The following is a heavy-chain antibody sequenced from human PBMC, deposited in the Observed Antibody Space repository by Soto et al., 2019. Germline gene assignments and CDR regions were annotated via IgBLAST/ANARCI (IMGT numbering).Heavy chain of an antibody. J-gene: IGHJ4*02. V-gene: IGHV4-30-2*01. CDR3: AAPRIWYFDY. D-gene: IGHD2-15*01. Sequence: QLQLQESGSGLVKPSPTLSLTCAVSGGSISSGGFSWSWIRQPPGKGLEWIGNIYHSGSTYYNPSLKSRLTISLDRSKNQFSLKLSSVTAADTAVYYCAAPRIWYFDYWGQGTLVTVSS. CDR2: IYHSGST. CDR1: GGSISSGGFS.